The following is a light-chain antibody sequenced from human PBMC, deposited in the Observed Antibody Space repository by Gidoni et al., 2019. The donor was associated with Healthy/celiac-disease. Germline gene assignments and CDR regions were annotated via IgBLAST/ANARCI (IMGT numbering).Light chain of an antibody. V-gene: IGLV3-19*01. CDR2: GKN. J-gene: IGLJ1*01. CDR1: SLRSYY. Sequence: SSELTQDPAVSVALGQTVRITCQGDSLRSYYASWYQQKPGQAPVLVIYGKNNRPSGIPDRFSGSSSGNTASLIITGAQAEDEADYYCNSRDSLLYVFGTGTKVTVL. CDR3: NSRDSLLYV.